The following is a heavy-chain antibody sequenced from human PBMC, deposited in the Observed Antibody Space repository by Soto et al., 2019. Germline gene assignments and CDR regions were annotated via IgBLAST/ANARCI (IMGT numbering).Heavy chain of an antibody. D-gene: IGHD3-10*01. V-gene: IGHV2-26*01. CDR2: IFSNDEK. J-gene: IGHJ5*02. CDR1: GFSLSNARMG. CDR3: ARMEGLLWFGESSHRPNWFDP. Sequence: QVTLKESGPVLVKPTETLTLTCTVSGFSLSNARMGVSWIRQPPGKALEWLAHIFSNDEKSYSTSLKSRLTISKDTSKSQVVLTMTNMDPVDTATYSCARMEGLLWFGESSHRPNWFDPWGQGTLVTVSS.